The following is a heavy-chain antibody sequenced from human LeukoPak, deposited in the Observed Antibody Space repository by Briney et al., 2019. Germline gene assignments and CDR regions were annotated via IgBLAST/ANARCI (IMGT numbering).Heavy chain of an antibody. Sequence: SETLSLTCTVSGGSSSSGSYYWSWIRQPPGKGLEWIGYIYNSGNTNYNPSFKSRVTISEDTPKNQFSLKLSSVTAADTAVYYCVRDRELNYWGQGTLVTVSS. CDR3: VRDRELNY. CDR1: GGSSSSGSYY. CDR2: IYNSGNT. J-gene: IGHJ4*02. D-gene: IGHD3-10*01. V-gene: IGHV4-61*01.